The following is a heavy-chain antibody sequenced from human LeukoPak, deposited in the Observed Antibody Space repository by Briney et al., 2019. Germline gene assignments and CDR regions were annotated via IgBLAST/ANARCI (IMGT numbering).Heavy chain of an antibody. Sequence: GGSLRLSCAASGFTFSDYHMSWIRQAPGKGLEWVSYISSSSSYTNYADSVKGRFTISRDNAKNSLYLQMNSLRAEDTAVYYCARAVYSPTKRAFDIWGQGTMVTVSS. CDR1: GFTFSDYH. CDR3: ARAVYSPTKRAFDI. J-gene: IGHJ3*02. D-gene: IGHD5-18*01. V-gene: IGHV3-11*06. CDR2: ISSSSSYT.